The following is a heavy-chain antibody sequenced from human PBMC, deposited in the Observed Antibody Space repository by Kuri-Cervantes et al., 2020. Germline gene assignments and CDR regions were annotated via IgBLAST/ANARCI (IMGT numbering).Heavy chain of an antibody. Sequence: GESLKISCVASGFTFNSYDMHWVRQATGKGLEWVSAIGTAGDTYYPGSVKGRFTISRDNAMNSVYLQMDGPRAEDTAVYFCARGTPPPYCYYMDVWGKGTTVTVSS. D-gene: IGHD1-1*01. CDR3: ARGTPPPYCYYMDV. J-gene: IGHJ6*03. CDR2: IGTAGDT. V-gene: IGHV3-13*01. CDR1: GFTFNSYD.